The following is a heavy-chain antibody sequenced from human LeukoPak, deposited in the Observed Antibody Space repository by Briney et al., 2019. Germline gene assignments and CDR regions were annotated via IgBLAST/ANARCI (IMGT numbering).Heavy chain of an antibody. CDR1: GFTFSSHA. Sequence: GGSLRLSCAASGFTFSSHAMSWVRQAPGKGLQWVSTISGSGGSTHYADSVKGRFTISRDNSKNTLYPQINSLRAEDTAIYYCAKEITTPKDYWGQGTLVTVSS. D-gene: IGHD1-14*01. CDR3: AKEITTPKDY. V-gene: IGHV3-23*01. CDR2: ISGSGGST. J-gene: IGHJ4*02.